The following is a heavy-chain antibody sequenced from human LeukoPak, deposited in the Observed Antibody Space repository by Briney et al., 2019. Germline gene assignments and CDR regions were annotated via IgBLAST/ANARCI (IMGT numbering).Heavy chain of an antibody. J-gene: IGHJ4*02. V-gene: IGHV3-74*01. CDR1: GGSISSSSYY. CDR2: INNDGSST. Sequence: PSETLSLTCTVSGGSISSSSYYWGWVRQVPGKGLVWVSRINNDGSSTRYAESVKGRFTISKDNAKNTLYLQMNSLRAEDTAVYYCISSNPSSDYWSQGTLVTVSS. CDR3: ISSNPSSDY. D-gene: IGHD1-14*01.